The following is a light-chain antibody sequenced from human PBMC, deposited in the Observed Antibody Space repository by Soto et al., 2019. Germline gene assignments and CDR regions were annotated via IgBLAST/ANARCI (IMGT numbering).Light chain of an antibody. V-gene: IGKV3-15*01. CDR3: QQYNNSPRT. Sequence: EIVITQSPATLSVSPGERATLSCRASQSVSSNLAWYQQTPGQAPRLLIYGASTRDTGIPARFSGSGSWTEFTLPISRLQSEDFQVYYCQQYNNSPRTFGQGTKVDIK. CDR2: GAS. CDR1: QSVSSN. J-gene: IGKJ1*01.